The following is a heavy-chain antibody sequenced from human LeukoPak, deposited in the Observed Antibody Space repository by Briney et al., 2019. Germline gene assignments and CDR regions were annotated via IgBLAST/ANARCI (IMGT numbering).Heavy chain of an antibody. V-gene: IGHV5-51*01. D-gene: IGHD3-16*02. CDR2: IYPGDSDT. J-gene: IGHJ4*02. Sequence: GESLKISCKGSGYSFTSYWIGWVRQMPGKGLEWMGIIYPGDSDTRYSPSFQGQVTISADKSISTAYLQWSSLKASDTAMYYCARGLRLGELSLLPDYWGQGTLVTVSS. CDR1: GYSFTSYW. CDR3: ARGLRLGELSLLPDY.